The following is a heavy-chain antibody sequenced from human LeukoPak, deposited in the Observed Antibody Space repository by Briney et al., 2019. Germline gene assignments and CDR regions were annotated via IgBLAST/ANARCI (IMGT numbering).Heavy chain of an antibody. J-gene: IGHJ4*02. V-gene: IGHV3-48*01. D-gene: IGHD5-24*01. Sequence: GGSLRLSCAASGFTFNSYTMNWVRQAPGKGLEWISYISRTGTTNYYADSVKGRFTISRDTSKNTVSLQMNSLRVEDTAMYYCTRDQMNYWGQGTLVTVSS. CDR1: GFTFNSYT. CDR3: TRDQMNY. CDR2: ISRTGTTN.